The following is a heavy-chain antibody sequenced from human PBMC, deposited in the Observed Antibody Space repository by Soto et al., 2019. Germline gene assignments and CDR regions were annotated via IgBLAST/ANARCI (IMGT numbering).Heavy chain of an antibody. V-gene: IGHV1-69*10. Sequence: GDSVKVSCKTSGGTFSSFAVSWVRQAPGQGLEWMGRILPMLQTTNYAQNFQDRVTIIADTSTNTAYMDLRSLISDDTALYFCATEGYNPSSIHSFLDSCGQGTLVTVYS. CDR2: ILPMLQTT. J-gene: IGHJ4*02. D-gene: IGHD5-12*01. CDR3: ATEGYNPSSIHSFLDS. CDR1: GGTFSSFA.